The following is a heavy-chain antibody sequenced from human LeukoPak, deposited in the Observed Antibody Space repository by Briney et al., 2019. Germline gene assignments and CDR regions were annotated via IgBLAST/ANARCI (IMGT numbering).Heavy chain of an antibody. D-gene: IGHD5-24*01. CDR3: ARDGGYKRHVDY. CDR2: IYYDGST. CDR1: GASVSSADYY. V-gene: IGHV4-30-4*08. Sequence: TTSETLSLTCTVSGASVSSADYYWSWIRQPPGKGLEWIGYIYYDGSTYYNPSLKSRVIISIDMSKNQFALKLTSVTAADTAVYFCARDGGYKRHVDYWGQRTLVSVSS. J-gene: IGHJ4*02.